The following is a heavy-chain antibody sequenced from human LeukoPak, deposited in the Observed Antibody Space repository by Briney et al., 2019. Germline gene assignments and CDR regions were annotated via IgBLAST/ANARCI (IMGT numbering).Heavy chain of an antibody. Sequence: PGGSLRLSCAVSGFTVSGNYMSWVRQAPGKGLEWVSVMYSSGSTDYADSVKGRFTISRDSSKNTLYLQMNSLRAEDTAVYYCAREGGPYSSTLRGQWGQGTLVTVSS. D-gene: IGHD6-19*01. CDR3: AREGGPYSSTLRGQ. V-gene: IGHV3-53*01. J-gene: IGHJ4*02. CDR2: MYSSGST. CDR1: GFTVSGNY.